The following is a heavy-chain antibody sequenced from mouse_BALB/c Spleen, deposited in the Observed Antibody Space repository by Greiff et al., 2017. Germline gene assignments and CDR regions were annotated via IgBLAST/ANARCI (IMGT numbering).Heavy chain of an antibody. V-gene: IGHV5-4*02. CDR2: ISDGGSYT. Sequence: EVKLMESGGGLVKPGGSLKLSCAASGFTFSDYYMYWVRQTPEKRLEWVATISDGGSYTYYPDSVKGRFTISRDNAKNNLYLQMSSLKSEDTAMYYCAREETGLGDVWGAGTTVTVSS. J-gene: IGHJ1*01. CDR3: AREETGLGDV. CDR1: GFTFSDYY. D-gene: IGHD4-1*01.